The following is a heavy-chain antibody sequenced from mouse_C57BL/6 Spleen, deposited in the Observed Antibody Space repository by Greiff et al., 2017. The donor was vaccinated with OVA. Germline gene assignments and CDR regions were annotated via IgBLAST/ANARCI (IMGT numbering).Heavy chain of an antibody. J-gene: IGHJ2*01. Sequence: EVQLQESGPGLVKPSQSLSLTCSVTGYSITSGYYWNWIRQFPGNKLEWMGYISYDGSNNYHPSLTNRISITRDTSKNQFFLKLNSVTTEDTATYYCARDDGSSYGNFDDWGQGTTLTVSS. D-gene: IGHD1-1*01. CDR1: GYSITSGYY. CDR2: ISYDGSN. CDR3: ARDDGSSYGNFDD. V-gene: IGHV3-6*01.